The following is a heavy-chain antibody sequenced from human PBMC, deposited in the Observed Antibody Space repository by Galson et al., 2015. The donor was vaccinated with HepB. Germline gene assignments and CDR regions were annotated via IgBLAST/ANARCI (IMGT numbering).Heavy chain of an antibody. CDR2: INTNTGNP. CDR1: GYTFTRYA. V-gene: IGHV7-4-1*02. CDR3: ARDLDYSDLGSYGY. D-gene: IGHD3-10*01. J-gene: IGHJ4*02. Sequence: VTVSCKASGYTFTRYAMNWVRQAPGQGLEWMGWINTNTGNPTYAQGFTGRFVFSLDTSVSTAYLQISSLKAEDTAVYYCARDLDYSDLGSYGYWGQGTLVTVSS.